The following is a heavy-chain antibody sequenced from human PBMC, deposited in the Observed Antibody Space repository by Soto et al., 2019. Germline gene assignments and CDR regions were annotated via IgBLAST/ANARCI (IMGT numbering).Heavy chain of an antibody. V-gene: IGHV3-7*01. CDR1: GFSFRDYW. CDR3: ARGKDGRRAGTYYFDMDV. D-gene: IGHD1-1*01. J-gene: IGHJ6*03. CDR2: IKQDGSDK. Sequence: PGGSLRLSCAASGFSFRDYWMTWVRQAPGKGLDWVANIKQDGSDKYYLDSLKGRFTISRDNAKNSVDLLMNSLRAEDTAVYYCARGKDGRRAGTYYFDMDVWGKGTTVTVSS.